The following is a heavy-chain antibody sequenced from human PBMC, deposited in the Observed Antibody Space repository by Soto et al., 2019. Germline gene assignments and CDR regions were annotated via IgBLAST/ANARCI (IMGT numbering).Heavy chain of an antibody. D-gene: IGHD3-16*02. CDR3: ALVLWRYKAPSGGAGCDP. J-gene: IGHJ5*02. Sequence: HVQLVQSGAEVKKPGASVKVSCKASGYTFSSNAITWVRQAPVRGLEWMGRISTYNGDTNCAQRVQGIITMTAKPSSNPGYVELGSRRSDDTAVYSCALVLWRYKAPSGGAGCDPWGQGTLVTVSS. CDR1: GYTFSSNA. V-gene: IGHV1-18*01. CDR2: ISTYNGDT.